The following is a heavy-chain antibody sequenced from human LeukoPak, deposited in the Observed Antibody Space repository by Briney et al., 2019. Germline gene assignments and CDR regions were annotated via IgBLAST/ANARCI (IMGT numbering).Heavy chain of an antibody. Sequence: ASVKVSCKASGYTFTGYYMHWVRQAPGQGLEWMGWINPNSGDTNYARKFQGRVTMTRDTSISTAYMELSSLRSDDTAVYYCARVDSRGRHFDYWGQGTLVTVSS. CDR3: ARVDSRGRHFDY. CDR1: GYTFTGYY. D-gene: IGHD3-16*01. J-gene: IGHJ4*02. V-gene: IGHV1-2*02. CDR2: INPNSGDT.